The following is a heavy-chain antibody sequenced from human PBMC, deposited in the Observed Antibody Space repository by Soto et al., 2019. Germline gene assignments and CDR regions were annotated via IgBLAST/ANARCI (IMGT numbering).Heavy chain of an antibody. V-gene: IGHV3-33*01. D-gene: IGHD1-26*01. J-gene: IGHJ4*02. Sequence: GGSQSLSCAASAVTFTGFGMHWVRQAPGKGLEWVAVIRFDGSNTYYADSVKGRFTISRDNPKNMLYLQMNSLRAEDTAIYYCARDGVGTTTYFGYFDYWGLGTLVTVSS. CDR1: AVTFTGFG. CDR2: IRFDGSNT. CDR3: ARDGVGTTTYFGYFDY.